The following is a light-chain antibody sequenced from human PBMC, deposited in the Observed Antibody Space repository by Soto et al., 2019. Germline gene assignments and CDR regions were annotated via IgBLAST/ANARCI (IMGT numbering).Light chain of an antibody. Sequence: SVLAQPASVSGSPGQSITTSCTGTRSDVGSYNLVSWYQHYPGRAPKVIIFEGSRRPSGVSNRFSGSKSGTTAFLTISGLQAEDEGHYFCCSYAGGATLVFGGGTKVTVL. J-gene: IGLJ2*01. CDR1: RSDVGSYNL. CDR2: EGS. CDR3: CSYAGGATLV. V-gene: IGLV2-23*01.